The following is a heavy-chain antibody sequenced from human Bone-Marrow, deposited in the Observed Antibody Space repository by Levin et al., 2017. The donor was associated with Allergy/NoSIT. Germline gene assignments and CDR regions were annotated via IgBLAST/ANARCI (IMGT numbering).Heavy chain of an antibody. D-gene: IGHD5-18*01. CDR3: ASGSGFRGYTYGAFYFAS. J-gene: IGHJ4*02. CDR2: LSSNSSYI. CDR1: GFTFNNYH. V-gene: IGHV3-21*06. Sequence: NAGGSLRLSCAASGFTFNNYHMNWLRQAPGKGLEWVASLSSNSSYIFYADSVKGRFTISRDNAKNSLFLQMNSLTAEDTALYYCASGSGFRGYTYGAFYFASWGQGTLVTVSP.